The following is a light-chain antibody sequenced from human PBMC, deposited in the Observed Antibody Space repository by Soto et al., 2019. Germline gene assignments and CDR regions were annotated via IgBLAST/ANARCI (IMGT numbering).Light chain of an antibody. V-gene: IGLV2-14*01. J-gene: IGLJ1*01. Sequence: QSALTQPASVSGSPGQSITLSCTGSSSDIGAYNSVSWHQQHPGTAPQLIIYEVSNRPLGVSNRFSGSKSGNTASLTISGLQAEDEDDYYCRSHTTRDTDVFGTGTKLTVL. CDR1: SSDIGAYNS. CDR3: RSHTTRDTDV. CDR2: EVS.